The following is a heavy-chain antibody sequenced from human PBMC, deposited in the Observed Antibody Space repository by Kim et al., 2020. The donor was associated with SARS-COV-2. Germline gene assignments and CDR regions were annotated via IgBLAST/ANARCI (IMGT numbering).Heavy chain of an antibody. D-gene: IGHD3-16*01. V-gene: IGHV3-48*04. CDR3: AGENYLTNSEYDYDAFD. CDR2: ISSSGSNI. CDR1: GFTFSAYG. Sequence: GGSLRLSCAASGFTFSAYGMNWVRQAPGKGLEWVSHISSSGSNILYADSVRGRFTITRDNAQNSVFLQMNSLTAEDTAIYYCAGENYLTNSEYDYDAFD. J-gene: IGHJ3*02.